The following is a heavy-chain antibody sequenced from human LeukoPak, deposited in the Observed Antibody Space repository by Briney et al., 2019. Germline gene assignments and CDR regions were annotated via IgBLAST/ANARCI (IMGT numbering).Heavy chain of an antibody. CDR1: GFTFSSYG. CDR3: AKGLADYYDSSGYGY. V-gene: IGHV3-23*01. CDR2: ISGSGGST. J-gene: IGHJ4*02. Sequence: PGGSLRLSCAASGFTFSSYGMSWVRQAPGKGLEWVSAISGSGGSTYYADSVKGRFTISRDNSKNTLYLQMNSLRAEDTAVYYCAKGLADYYDSSGYGYWGQGTLVTVSS. D-gene: IGHD3-22*01.